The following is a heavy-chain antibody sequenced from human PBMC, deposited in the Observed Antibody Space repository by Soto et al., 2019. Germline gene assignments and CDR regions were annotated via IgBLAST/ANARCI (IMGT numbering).Heavy chain of an antibody. J-gene: IGHJ6*02. CDR1: GFTFSSYA. CDR2: ISGSGGST. CDR3: AKDVRLLLWFGGLADYYGMDV. V-gene: IGHV3-23*01. D-gene: IGHD3-10*01. Sequence: GGSLRLSCAASGFTFSSYAMSWVRHAPGKGLEWVSAISGSGGSTYYADSVKGRFTISRDNSKNTLYLQMNSLRAEDTAVYYCAKDVRLLLWFGGLADYYGMDVWGQGTTVTVSS.